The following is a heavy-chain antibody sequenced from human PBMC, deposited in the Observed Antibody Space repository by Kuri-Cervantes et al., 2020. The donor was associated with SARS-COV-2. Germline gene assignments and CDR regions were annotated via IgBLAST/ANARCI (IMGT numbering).Heavy chain of an antibody. V-gene: IGHV3-30*18. J-gene: IGHJ4*02. CDR3: VKSSYGGSSSWPDY. Sequence: GGSLRLSCAASGFTFSSYSMNWVRQAPGKGLEWVALISYDETYKYYADSVEGRFTISRDNSENTLHLQMNSLRAEDTAMYYCVKSSYGGSSSWPDYWGQGTLVTVSS. D-gene: IGHD6-13*01. CDR1: GFTFSSYS. CDR2: ISYDETYK.